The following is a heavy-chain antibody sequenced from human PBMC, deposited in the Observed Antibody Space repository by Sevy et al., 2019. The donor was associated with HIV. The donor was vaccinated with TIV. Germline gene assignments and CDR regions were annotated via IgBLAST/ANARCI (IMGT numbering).Heavy chain of an antibody. D-gene: IGHD1-1*01. V-gene: IGHV3-33*01. CDR1: GFTFRSFS. J-gene: IGHJ5*01. CDR3: ARDAARVIVPTAGFDS. Sequence: GGSLRLSCVASGFTFRSFSMHWVRQAPGKGLEWVAAIWYDGRTERYADSVQGRLTISRDNSKKTLYLQMNSLRDEDTAIYYCARDAARVIVPTAGFDSWGQGTLVTVS. CDR2: IWYDGRTE.